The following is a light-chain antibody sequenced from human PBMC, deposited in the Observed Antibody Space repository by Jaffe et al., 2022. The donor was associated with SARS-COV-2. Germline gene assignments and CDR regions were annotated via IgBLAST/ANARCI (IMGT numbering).Light chain of an antibody. CDR2: WAS. V-gene: IGKV4-1*01. CDR3: QQYSSSLGIFT. Sequence: DIVMTQSPDSLAVSLGERATINCKSSQSVLYSSNNKNYLAWYQQKPGQPPKLLIYWASTRESGVPDRFSGSGSGTDFTLTISSLQAEDVAVYYCQQYSSSLGIFTFGPGTKVDIK. J-gene: IGKJ3*01. CDR1: QSVLYSSNNKNY.